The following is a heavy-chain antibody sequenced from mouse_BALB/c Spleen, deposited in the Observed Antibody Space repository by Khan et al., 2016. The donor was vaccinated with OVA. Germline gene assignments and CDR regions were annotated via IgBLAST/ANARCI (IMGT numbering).Heavy chain of an antibody. CDR2: ISTYSGST. CDR1: GYTFTDYA. V-gene: IGHV1S137*01. D-gene: IGHD2-3*01. J-gene: IGHJ2*01. Sequence: QVQLQQSGPELVRPGVSVKISCKGSGYTFTDYAMYWVKQSHAKSLEWIGLISTYSGSTNYNQKFKGKVTLTVDKSSSAAYMELARLTSEDSAIDYCARPAYDGYYDCWGQGTTLTVSS. CDR3: ARPAYDGYYDC.